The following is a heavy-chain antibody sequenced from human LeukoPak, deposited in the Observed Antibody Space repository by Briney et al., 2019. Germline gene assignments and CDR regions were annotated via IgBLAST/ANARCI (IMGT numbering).Heavy chain of an antibody. J-gene: IGHJ4*02. Sequence: PGGSLRLSCAASGFTFSSYAMNWVRQAPGKGLEWVSAISGSGGSTYYADSVKGRFTISRDNSKNTLYLQMISLRAEDTAVYYCATYRQVLLPFESWGQGTLVTVSS. CDR1: GFTFSSYA. CDR2: ISGSGGST. V-gene: IGHV3-23*01. CDR3: ATYRQVLLPFES. D-gene: IGHD2-8*02.